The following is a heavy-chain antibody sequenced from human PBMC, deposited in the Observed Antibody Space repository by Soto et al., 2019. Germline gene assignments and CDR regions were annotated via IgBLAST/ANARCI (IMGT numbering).Heavy chain of an antibody. CDR1: GGTFSSYA. D-gene: IGHD6-13*01. J-gene: IGHJ6*02. CDR3: ARSRSIAAAGTNSYYGMDV. CDR2: IIPIFGTA. Sequence: GASVKVSCKASGGTFSSYAISWVRQAPGQGLEWMGGIIPIFGTANYAQKFQGRVTITADESTSTAYMELGSLRSEDTAVYYCARSRSIAAAGTNSYYGMDVWGQGTTVTVSS. V-gene: IGHV1-69*13.